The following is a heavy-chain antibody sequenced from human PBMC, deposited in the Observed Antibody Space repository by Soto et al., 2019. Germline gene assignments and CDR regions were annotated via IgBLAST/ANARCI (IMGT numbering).Heavy chain of an antibody. V-gene: IGHV5-51*01. D-gene: IGHD4-17*01. Sequence: LGDSLKISCKGSGYSFTSYWIGWVRQMPGKGLEWMGIIYPGDSDTRYSPSFQGQVTISADKSISTAYLQWSSLKASDTAMYYCARLPTVTRRIRYYDMDVWGQGTTVTVSS. CDR3: ARLPTVTRRIRYYDMDV. J-gene: IGHJ6*02. CDR1: GYSFTSYW. CDR2: IYPGDSDT.